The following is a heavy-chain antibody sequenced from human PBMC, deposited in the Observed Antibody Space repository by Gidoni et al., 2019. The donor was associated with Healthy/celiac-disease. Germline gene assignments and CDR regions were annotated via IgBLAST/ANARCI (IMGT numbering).Heavy chain of an antibody. J-gene: IGHJ4*02. D-gene: IGHD4-17*01. CDR3: TTGGDYGGNSDFDY. CDR1: GVTLRNAW. V-gene: IGHV3-15*01. Sequence: EEQLVAAGGGLGKPGGSLRLYGEASGVTLRNAWMSWVRQAPGKGLELCGRIKSKTDGWTTDYAAPVKGRFTISRDDSKNTLYLQMNSLKTEYTAVYYFTTGGDYGGNSDFDYWGQGTLVTVSS. CDR2: IKSKTDGWTT.